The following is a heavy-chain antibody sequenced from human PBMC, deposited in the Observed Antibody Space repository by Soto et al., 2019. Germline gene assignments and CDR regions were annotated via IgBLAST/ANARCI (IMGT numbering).Heavy chain of an antibody. CDR1: GGSISSDY. V-gene: IGHV4-59*01. Sequence: SETLSLTCTVSGGSISSDYWSWIRQPPGKGLEWIGYIYYSGSINYNPSLKSRVTISVDTSKNQFSLKLSSVTAADTAVYYCAREVAVVVPAAMPEGYYYYYYMDVWGKGTTVTVSS. J-gene: IGHJ6*03. CDR3: AREVAVVVPAAMPEGYYYYYYMDV. D-gene: IGHD2-2*01. CDR2: IYYSGSI.